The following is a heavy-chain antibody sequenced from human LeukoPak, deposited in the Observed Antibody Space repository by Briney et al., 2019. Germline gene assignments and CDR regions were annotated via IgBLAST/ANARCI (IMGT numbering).Heavy chain of an antibody. D-gene: IGHD2-2*02. CDR2: VDPEDGET. V-gene: IGHV1-69-2*01. J-gene: IGHJ6*03. CDR3: ASSTSCSTCYYYMDV. CDR1: GYTFTDYY. Sequence: ASVNVSCKVSGYTFTDYYMHWMRQAPGKGLEWMGLVDPEDGETIYAEKFQGRVTITADTSTDTADMELSSLRSEDTAVYYCASSTSCSTCYYYMDVWGKGTTVTVSS.